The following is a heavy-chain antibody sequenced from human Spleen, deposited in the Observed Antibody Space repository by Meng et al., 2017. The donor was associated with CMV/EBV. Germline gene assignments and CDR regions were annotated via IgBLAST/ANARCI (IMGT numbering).Heavy chain of an antibody. CDR3: ARGPRLCTTTSCENYYYYGMDI. J-gene: IGHJ6*02. CDR1: GFTFSSYW. Sequence: GGSLRLSCAAPGFTFSSYWMSWVRQAPGKGLEWVANIKEDGSERYCMDSVKGRFTISRDNGKNSVYLQMNSLRVEDTAVYYCARGPRLCTTTSCENYYYYGMDIWGQGTTVTVSS. V-gene: IGHV3-7*01. D-gene: IGHD2-2*01. CDR2: IKEDGSER.